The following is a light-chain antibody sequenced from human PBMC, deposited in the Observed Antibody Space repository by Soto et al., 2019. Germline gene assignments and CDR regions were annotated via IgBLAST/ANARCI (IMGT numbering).Light chain of an antibody. V-gene: IGKV3-20*01. J-gene: IGKJ1*01. CDR3: QQYGSSGT. Sequence: EIVLTQSPGTLSLSPVEIAALSFMASQSVSNNYLAWNQQKPGQAPRLLIYGASNRATGIPDRFSGSGSGTDFTLTISRLETEDFAVYYCQQYGSSGTFGQGTKVDI. CDR1: QSVSNNY. CDR2: GAS.